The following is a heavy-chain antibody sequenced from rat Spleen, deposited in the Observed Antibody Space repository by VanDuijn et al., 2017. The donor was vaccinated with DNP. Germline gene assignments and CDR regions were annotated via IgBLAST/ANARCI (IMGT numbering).Heavy chain of an antibody. CDR2: INMGSGGT. V-gene: IGHV1-43*01. CDR3: ASSNWGYYWYFDF. CDR1: GYTFTSYY. J-gene: IGHJ1*01. D-gene: IGHD5-1*01. Sequence: QVQLQQSGAELAKPGSSVKISCKASGYTFTSYYIGWIKQTTRQGLEFIGYINMGSGGTNYNEKFKGKATLTVDKSSSTAFLQLSSLTPDDSAVYYCASSNWGYYWYFDFWGPGTMVTVSS.